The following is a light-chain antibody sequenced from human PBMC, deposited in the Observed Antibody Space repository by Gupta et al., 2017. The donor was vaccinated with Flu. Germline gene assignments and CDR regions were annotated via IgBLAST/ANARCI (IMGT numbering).Light chain of an antibody. V-gene: IGLV1-44*01. CDR1: SSNIGSNT. CDR2: NDN. CDR3: AAWDDSLHGGV. J-gene: IGLJ2*01. Sequence: RVTISLSGSSSNIGSNTVNWYQQFPGSAPKLLFYNDNERPSGVPDRFSASKSGTSASLAISGLQSEDEADYYCAAWDDSLHGGVFGGGTKLTVL.